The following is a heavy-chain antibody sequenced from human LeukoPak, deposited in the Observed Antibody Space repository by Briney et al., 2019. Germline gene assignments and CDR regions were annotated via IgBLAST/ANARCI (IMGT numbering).Heavy chain of an antibody. CDR1: GFTFSDYY. CDR2: ISSSSSYT. V-gene: IGHV3-11*06. D-gene: IGHD3-10*01. CDR3: ARDISTYGSGSSQFDY. Sequence: KPGGSLRLSCAVSGFTFSDYYMIWIRQAPGKGLEWVSYISSSSSYTNYADSVKGRFTISRDNAKTSLYLQMNSLRAEDTAVYYCARDISTYGSGSSQFDYWGQGTLVTVSS. J-gene: IGHJ4*02.